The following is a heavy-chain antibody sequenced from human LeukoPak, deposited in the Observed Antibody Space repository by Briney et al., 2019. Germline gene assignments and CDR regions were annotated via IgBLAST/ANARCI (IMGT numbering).Heavy chain of an antibody. V-gene: IGHV4-30-4*01. Sequence: PSETLSLTCTVSGGSISSGDYYWSWIRQPPGKGLEWIGYIYYSGSTYYNPSLKSRVTISVDTSKNQFSLKLSSATAADTAVYYCARVYDYGDYANWFDPWGQGTLVTVSS. CDR3: ARVYDYGDYANWFDP. CDR1: GGSISSGDYY. D-gene: IGHD4-17*01. CDR2: IYYSGST. J-gene: IGHJ5*02.